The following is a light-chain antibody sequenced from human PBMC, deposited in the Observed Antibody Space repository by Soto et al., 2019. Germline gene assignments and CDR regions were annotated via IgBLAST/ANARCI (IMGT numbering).Light chain of an antibody. J-gene: IGKJ3*01. CDR2: DAS. V-gene: IGKV3-20*01. CDR1: QSVGRGT. CDR3: QRYDDSAGA. Sequence: VLTQSPVTLSLSPGERATLSCRASQSVGRGTIAWYQQRPCQAPILLIYDASRRATGIPDRFSGSGSGTDFPLTINGLEPEDFAVYYCQRYDDSAGAFGPGTKVDIK.